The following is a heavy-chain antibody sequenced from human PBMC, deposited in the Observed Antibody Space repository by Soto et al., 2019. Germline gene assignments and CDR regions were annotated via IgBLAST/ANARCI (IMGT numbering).Heavy chain of an antibody. CDR1: GGSFSGYY. Sequence: QVQLQQWGAGLLKPSETLSLTCAVYGGSFSGYYWSWIRQPPGKGLEWIGEINHSGSTNYNPSLKSRVTISVDTSKNQFSLKLSSVTAADTAVYYCARGLGGLRRRYSSGPNWFDPWGQGTLVTVSS. CDR2: INHSGST. V-gene: IGHV4-34*01. J-gene: IGHJ5*02. D-gene: IGHD6-19*01. CDR3: ARGLGGLRRRYSSGPNWFDP.